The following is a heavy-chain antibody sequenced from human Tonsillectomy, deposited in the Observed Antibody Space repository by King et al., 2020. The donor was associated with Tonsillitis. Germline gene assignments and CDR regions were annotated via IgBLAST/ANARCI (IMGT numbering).Heavy chain of an antibody. V-gene: IGHV4-59*01. CDR2: ISYSGST. J-gene: IGHJ5*02. CDR3: ARERMGYSYVLLWFDP. CDR1: GGSISSYY. Sequence: VQLQESGPGLVKPSETLSLTCNVSGGSISSYYWSWIRQPPEKGLEWIGYISYSGSTNYNPSLKSRVTISLDTSKNQFSLKLSSVTAADNAVDYCARERMGYSYVLLWFDPWGQGTLVTVSS. D-gene: IGHD5-18*01.